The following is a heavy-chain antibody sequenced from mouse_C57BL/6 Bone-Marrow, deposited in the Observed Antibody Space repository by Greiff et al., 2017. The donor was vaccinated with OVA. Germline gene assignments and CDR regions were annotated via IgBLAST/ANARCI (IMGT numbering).Heavy chain of an antibody. CDR1: GYSITSGYY. CDR2: ISYDGSN. V-gene: IGHV3-6*01. J-gene: IGHJ4*01. Sequence: EVQVVESGPGLVKPSQSLSLTCSVTGYSITSGYYWNWIRQFPGNKLEWMGYISYDGSNNYNPSLKNRISITRDKSKNQFFLKLNSVTTEDTATYYCARNYGSSPHAMDYWGQGTSVTVSS. D-gene: IGHD1-1*01. CDR3: ARNYGSSPHAMDY.